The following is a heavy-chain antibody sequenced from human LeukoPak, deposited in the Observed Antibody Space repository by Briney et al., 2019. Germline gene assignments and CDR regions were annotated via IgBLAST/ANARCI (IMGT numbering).Heavy chain of an antibody. J-gene: IGHJ4*02. V-gene: IGHV3-23*01. D-gene: IGHD6-13*01. CDR3: AKDIAAAYFDY. CDR2: ISGSGGST. CDR1: GFTFSTYA. Sequence: GGSLRLSCAASGFTFSTYATSWVRQAPGKGLYWVSAISGSGGSTYYADSVKGRFTISRDNSKNTLYLQMNSLRAEDTAVYYCAKDIAAAYFDYWGQGTLVTVSS.